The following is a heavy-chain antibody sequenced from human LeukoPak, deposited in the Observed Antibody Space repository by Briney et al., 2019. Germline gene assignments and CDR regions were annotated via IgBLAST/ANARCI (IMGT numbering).Heavy chain of an antibody. V-gene: IGHV1-2*02. J-gene: IGHJ4*02. D-gene: IGHD2-21*02. CDR3: AREGSYCVGGDCYSFDF. Sequence: ASVKVSCKASGYRFISNYIQWVRQAPGLGPEWMGWMHPGNGNTRYAEKFRGRVTMTRDTSINTAYMDLSSLRSDDTAAYYCAREGSYCVGGDCYSFDFWGQGTLITVSS. CDR2: MHPGNGNT. CDR1: GYRFISNY.